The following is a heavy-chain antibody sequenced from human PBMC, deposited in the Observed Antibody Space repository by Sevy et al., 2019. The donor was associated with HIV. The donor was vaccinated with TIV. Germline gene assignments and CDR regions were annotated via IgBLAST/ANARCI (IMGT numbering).Heavy chain of an antibody. V-gene: IGHV3-7*01. Sequence: GGSLRLSCAASGFTFSDHYMEWVRQAPGKGLEWVANIDQDGSSEAYVDSVKGRFTISRDNVENSLFLQMNSLRVEDTAVYFCATDLYSHGTYWGQGILVTVSS. D-gene: IGHD5-18*01. CDR1: GFTFSDHY. CDR3: ATDLYSHGTY. J-gene: IGHJ4*02. CDR2: IDQDGSSE.